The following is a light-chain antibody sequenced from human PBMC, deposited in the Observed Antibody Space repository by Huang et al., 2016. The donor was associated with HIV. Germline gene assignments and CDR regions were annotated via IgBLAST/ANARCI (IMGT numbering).Light chain of an antibody. CDR2: ATS. V-gene: IGKV1-NL1*01. Sequence: DIQMTQSPSSLSASVGDRVTIICRSSQGISKSLAWYQQKPGKAPKLILYATSKWESGVPSRFSGSGSGTHYTRTISTLQPEDLATYYCQQYQSVPWTFGQGTKVAI. CDR3: QQYQSVPWT. J-gene: IGKJ1*01. CDR1: QGISKS.